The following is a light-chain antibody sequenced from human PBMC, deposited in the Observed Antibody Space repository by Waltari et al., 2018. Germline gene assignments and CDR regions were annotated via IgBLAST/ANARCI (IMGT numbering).Light chain of an antibody. CDR2: GAS. CDR3: HVYGHSPLCP. CDR1: HGVTSAY. Sequence: VLTQSPGTLSLSPGERANLSCRASHGVTSAYLAWYQLKPGQPPRLPIYGASTRATGIPDRFSGSGSGTDFTLANGRLEPEDFAVYYGHVYGHSPLCPVGPGTRVEMK. V-gene: IGKV3-20*01. J-gene: IGKJ3*01.